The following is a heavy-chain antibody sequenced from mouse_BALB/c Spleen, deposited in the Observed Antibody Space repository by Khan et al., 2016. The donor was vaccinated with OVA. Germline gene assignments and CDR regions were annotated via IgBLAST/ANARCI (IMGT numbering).Heavy chain of an antibody. V-gene: IGHV5-6*01. Sequence: EVELVESGGDLVKPGGSLRLSCPASGFTFSTYGMSWVRQPPDKRLEWVATINSDGDYTYYPDTVKGRFTISRNNAENTLYLQMSSLQSEDTAIYYCASHLTGSFAYWGQGTLVTVSA. J-gene: IGHJ3*01. CDR1: GFTFSTYG. CDR3: ASHLTGSFAY. D-gene: IGHD4-1*01. CDR2: INSDGDYT.